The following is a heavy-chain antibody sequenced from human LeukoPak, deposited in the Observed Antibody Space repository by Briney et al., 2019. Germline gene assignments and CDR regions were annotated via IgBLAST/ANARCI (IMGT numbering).Heavy chain of an antibody. CDR1: GFTFSNHK. D-gene: IGHD4-17*01. Sequence: GSLRLSCAVSGFTFSNHKMNWVRQAPGKGLEWVSSISSSSDIYYAGSVKGRFTITRDNTKNSLYLQMNSLRAEDTAVYYCAGGVTTGDYWGQGTLVTVSS. CDR2: ISSSSDI. J-gene: IGHJ4*02. V-gene: IGHV3-69-1*01. CDR3: AGGVTTGDY.